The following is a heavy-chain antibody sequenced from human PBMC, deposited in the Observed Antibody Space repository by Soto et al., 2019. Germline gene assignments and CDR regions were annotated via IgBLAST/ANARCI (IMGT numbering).Heavy chain of an antibody. D-gene: IGHD2-15*01. CDR3: ARGDREDILVVVGARPGEYGTDI. Sequence: QVQLVESGGGVVQPGGSLRLSCAASGFTFRNHAMHWVRQAPGKGLECLAVIAHDGSNAFYRDSVKGRFTVSRDNSKNTLYLYRNSLRSGDTGVYYCARGDREDILVVVGARPGEYGTDIWGQGTTVIVSS. CDR2: IAHDGSNA. J-gene: IGHJ6*02. V-gene: IGHV3-30-3*01. CDR1: GFTFRNHA.